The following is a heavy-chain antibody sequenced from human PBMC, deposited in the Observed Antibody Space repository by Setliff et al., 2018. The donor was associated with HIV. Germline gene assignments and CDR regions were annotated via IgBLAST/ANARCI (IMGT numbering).Heavy chain of an antibody. CDR1: DYSISSGYY. J-gene: IGHJ4*02. V-gene: IGHV4-38-2*01. D-gene: IGHD3-10*01. CDR2: LHHTGST. CDR3: ARHNVGGGYGWGSYRPFDS. Sequence: PSETLSLTCAVSDYSISSGYYWGWIRQPPGKGLEWIGSLHHTGSTYYNPSLKSRVSTSVDKSNNQFSLQLSFVTAADTAVYYCARHNVGGGYGWGSYRPFDSWGQGTLVTVSS.